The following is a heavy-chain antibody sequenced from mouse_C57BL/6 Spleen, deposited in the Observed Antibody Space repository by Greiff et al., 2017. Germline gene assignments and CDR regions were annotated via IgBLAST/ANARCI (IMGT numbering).Heavy chain of an antibody. CDR3: ARGSGTGVFAD. J-gene: IGHJ3*01. D-gene: IGHD4-1*01. Sequence: ESGPGLVKPSQSLSLTCSVTGYSITSGYYWNWIRQFPGNKLEWMGYISYDGSNNYNPSLKNRISITRDPSKNQFFLKLNSVTTEDTATYYCARGSGTGVFADWGQGTLVTDSA. CDR2: ISYDGSN. CDR1: GYSITSGYY. V-gene: IGHV3-6*01.